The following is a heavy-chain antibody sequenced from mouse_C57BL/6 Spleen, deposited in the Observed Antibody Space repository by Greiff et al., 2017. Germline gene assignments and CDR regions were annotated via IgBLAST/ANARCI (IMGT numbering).Heavy chain of an antibody. V-gene: IGHV1-81*01. CDR1: GYTFTSYG. CDR2: IYPRSGNT. Sequence: VQLQQSGAELARPGASVKLSCKASGYTFTSYGISWVKQRTGQGLEWIGEIYPRSGNTYYNEKFKGKATLTADKSSSTAYMELRSLTSEDSAVYFCARSPPFSTVVADDYWGQGTTLTVSS. D-gene: IGHD1-1*01. J-gene: IGHJ2*01. CDR3: ARSPPFSTVVADDY.